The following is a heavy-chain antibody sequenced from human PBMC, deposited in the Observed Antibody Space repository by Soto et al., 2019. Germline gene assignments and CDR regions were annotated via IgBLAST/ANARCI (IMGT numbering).Heavy chain of an antibody. J-gene: IGHJ6*04. CDR2: IYSSGST. Sequence: QVQLQESGPGLVKPSETLSLTCTVSGGSVSSGDYYWSWIRQPPGKGLEWIGYIYSSGSTTYNPSTTYHPPLKCRVIISLDTPKSQFSLTLSSMTAADTAVYYCARHRPRTIYNSDYYYYGLDVGGLGPTVTVSS. CDR1: GGSVSSGDYY. V-gene: IGHV4-61*08. D-gene: IGHD6-19*01. CDR3: ARHRPRTIYNSDYYYYGLDV.